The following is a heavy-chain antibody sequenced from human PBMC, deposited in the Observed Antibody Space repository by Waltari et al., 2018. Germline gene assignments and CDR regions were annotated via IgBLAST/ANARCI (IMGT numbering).Heavy chain of an antibody. V-gene: IGHV3-23*04. Sequence: EVQLVESGGGLVQPGGSLRLSCAASGFTFSSYAMSWVRQAPGKGLEWVSAISGRGGSTYYADSVKGRFTISRDNSKNTLYLQMNSLRAEDTAVYYCAKVTSGSGPGRDAFDIWGQGTMVTVSS. CDR1: GFTFSSYA. D-gene: IGHD3-10*01. CDR3: AKVTSGSGPGRDAFDI. J-gene: IGHJ3*02. CDR2: ISGRGGST.